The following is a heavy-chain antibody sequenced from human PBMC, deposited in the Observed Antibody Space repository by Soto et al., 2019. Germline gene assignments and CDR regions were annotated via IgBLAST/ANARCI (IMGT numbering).Heavy chain of an antibody. V-gene: IGHV4-59*01. CDR1: GGSISSYY. D-gene: IGHD2-21*02. CDR3: ARDLWGYCGTDCYPLDV. J-gene: IGHJ6*02. Sequence: SETLSLTCTVSGGSISSYYWSWIRQPPGKGLEWIGHIYYSGSTNYNPSLKSRVTISVDTSKNQFSLKLNSVTAADTAVYYCARDLWGYCGTDCYPLDVWGQGTTVTVSS. CDR2: IYYSGST.